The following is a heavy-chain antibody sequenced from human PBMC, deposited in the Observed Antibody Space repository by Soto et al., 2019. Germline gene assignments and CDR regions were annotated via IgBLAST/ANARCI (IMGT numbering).Heavy chain of an antibody. J-gene: IGHJ4*02. CDR2: ISYDGSNK. Sequence: QVQLVESGGGVVQPGRSLRLSCAASGFTFSSYGMHWVRQAPGKGLEWVAVISYDGSNKYYADSVKGRFTISRDNXXNTMYLQMNSLRAEDTAVYYWAKEWGGSYYNYCDYWGQGTLVTVSS. V-gene: IGHV3-30*18. CDR1: GFTFSSYG. D-gene: IGHD1-26*01. CDR3: AKEWGGSYYNYCDY.